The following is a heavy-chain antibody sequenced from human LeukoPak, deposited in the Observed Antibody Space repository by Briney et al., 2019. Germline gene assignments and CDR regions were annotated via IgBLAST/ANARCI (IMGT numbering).Heavy chain of an antibody. CDR2: INVEGSEN. Sequence: PGGSLRLSCAASGFIFSKYWMSWVRQAPGKGLEWVAGINVEGSENYYVDSVEGRFTIFRDKAKNSLYLQMNSLRAEDTAVYYCSGWYDSGSFDMWGPGTVVIVSS. J-gene: IGHJ3*02. CDR3: SGWYDSGSFDM. D-gene: IGHD6-19*01. CDR1: GFIFSKYW. V-gene: IGHV3-7*01.